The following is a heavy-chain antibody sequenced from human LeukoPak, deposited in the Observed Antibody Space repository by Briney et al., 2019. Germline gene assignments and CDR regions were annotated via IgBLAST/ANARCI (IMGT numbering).Heavy chain of an antibody. V-gene: IGHV4-39*01. Sequence: PSETLSLTCTVSGGSISSSSYYWGWIRQPPGKGLEWIGSIYHSGSTYYNPSLKSRVTISVDTSKNQFSLKLSSVTAADTAVYFWGRRGQQLVWRGIRLAPGGRGTRVTVPS. CDR2: IYHSGST. CDR1: GGSISSSSYY. CDR3: GRRGQQLVWRGIRLAP. J-gene: IGHJ5*02. D-gene: IGHD6-13*01.